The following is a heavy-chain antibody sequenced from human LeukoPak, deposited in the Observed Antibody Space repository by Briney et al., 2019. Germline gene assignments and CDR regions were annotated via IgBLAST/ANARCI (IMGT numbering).Heavy chain of an antibody. Sequence: GGSLRLSCAASKFTFSIYAMSWVRQAPGKGLEWVSSITSAGGTTWYAGSVEGRFTISRDHSKNTVYLQMNSLRVEDTAVYYCAKDRPNYYGTDGHYYRRDGDSWGQGTLVTVSS. D-gene: IGHD3-10*01. CDR3: AKDRPNYYGTDGHYYRRDGDS. V-gene: IGHV3-23*01. CDR2: ITSAGGTT. J-gene: IGHJ5*01. CDR1: KFTFSIYA.